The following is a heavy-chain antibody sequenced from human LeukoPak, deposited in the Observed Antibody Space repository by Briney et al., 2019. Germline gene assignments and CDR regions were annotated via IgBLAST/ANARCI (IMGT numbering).Heavy chain of an antibody. CDR3: ATEIPGTVQAVAGTVPFNWFDP. CDR1: GYTLTELS. V-gene: IGHV1-24*01. D-gene: IGHD6-19*01. J-gene: IGHJ5*02. CDR2: FYPEDGET. Sequence: ASVTVSCKVSGYTLTELSMHWVRQAPGKGIEWMGGFYPEDGETIYAQKFQGRVTMNEETSTNTAYMEVSSLRSEDTAVYYCATEIPGTVQAVAGTVPFNWFDPWGQGTLVTVSS.